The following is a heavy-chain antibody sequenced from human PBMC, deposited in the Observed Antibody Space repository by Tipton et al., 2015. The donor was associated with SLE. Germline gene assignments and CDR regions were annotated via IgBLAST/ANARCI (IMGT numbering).Heavy chain of an antibody. J-gene: IGHJ4*02. V-gene: IGHV4-39*07. CDR1: GGSLTSSGFY. CDR2: IDYSGRN. Sequence: TLSLTCTVSGGSLTSSGFYWGWFRQPPGKGLEWIGSIDYSGRNYYTPSLKSQVTISVDTSKNQFSLKLSSVTAADPAFYYCARRTSGYAPDYWGQGTLVTVSS. CDR3: ARRTSGYAPDY. D-gene: IGHD5-12*01.